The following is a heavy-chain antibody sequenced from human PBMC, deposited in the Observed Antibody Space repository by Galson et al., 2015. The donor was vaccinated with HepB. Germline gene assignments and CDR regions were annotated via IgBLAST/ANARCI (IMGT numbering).Heavy chain of an antibody. V-gene: IGHV3-48*03. CDR1: GFTFSSYE. CDR2: ISSSGSTI. Sequence: SLRLSCAASGFTFSSYEMNWVRQAPGKGLEWVSYISSSGSTIYYADSVKGRFTISRDNAKNSLYLQMNSLRAEDTAVYYCARAPASGGYAYFQHWGQGTLVTVSS. D-gene: IGHD1-26*01. CDR3: ARAPASGGYAYFQH. J-gene: IGHJ1*01.